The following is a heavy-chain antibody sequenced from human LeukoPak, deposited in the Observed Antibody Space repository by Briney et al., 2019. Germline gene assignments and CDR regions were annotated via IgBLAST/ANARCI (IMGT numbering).Heavy chain of an antibody. J-gene: IGHJ1*01. V-gene: IGHV3-11*01. Sequence: PGGSLRLSCAASGLRFSDYYVSWVRQAPGKGLQWVSYISSGGDIMHYADSVKGRFTSSRDNAKNSGYLEMNSLGAEDTAVYYCATNLIGAGEYFQQWGQGTLVTVSS. CDR3: ATNLIGAGEYFQQ. D-gene: IGHD2/OR15-2a*01. CDR1: GLRFSDYY. CDR2: ISSGGDIM.